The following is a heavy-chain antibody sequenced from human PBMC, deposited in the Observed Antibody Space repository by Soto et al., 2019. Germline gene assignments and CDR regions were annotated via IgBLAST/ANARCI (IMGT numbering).Heavy chain of an antibody. CDR3: VCGGNFFIY. CDR1: GFTFSTYW. V-gene: IGHV3-7*03. CDR2: MDQDGSET. J-gene: IGHJ4*02. D-gene: IGHD3-16*01. Sequence: EVQLVESGGGLVQPGGSLRLSCAASGFTFSTYWMTWVRQPPGKGLEWVANMDQDGSETYYVDSVRGRFTVSRDNAKNSLYLQMNSLRVEDTALYYGVCGGNFFIYWGQGTLVTVSP.